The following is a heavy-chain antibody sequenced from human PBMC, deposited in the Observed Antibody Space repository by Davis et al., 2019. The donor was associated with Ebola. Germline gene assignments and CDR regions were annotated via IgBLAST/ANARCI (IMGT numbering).Heavy chain of an antibody. CDR3: ARRYFTYYDFWSGWYFDR. D-gene: IGHD3-3*01. V-gene: IGHV4-59*08. CDR2: IYYSGST. CDR1: GGSISSYY. Sequence: SETLSLTCTVSGGSISSYYWGWIRQPPGKGLEWIGYIYYSGSTYYNPSLKSRVTISVDTSKNQFSLKLSSVTAADTAVYYCARRYFTYYDFWSGWYFDRWGRGTLVTVSS. J-gene: IGHJ2*01.